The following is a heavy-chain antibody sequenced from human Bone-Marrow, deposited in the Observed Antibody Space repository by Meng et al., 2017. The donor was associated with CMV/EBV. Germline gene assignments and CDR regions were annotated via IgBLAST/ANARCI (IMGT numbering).Heavy chain of an antibody. Sequence: GESLKISCAASGFTFKTFTMSWVRQAPGRGLEWVSSINPDSDYIQSADSLKGRFTISRGNAKNSLYLRMSGLRVEDTAVYYCARDQEGTRIPSPIHYGLDVWGQGTTVTVSS. J-gene: IGHJ6*02. CDR2: INPDSDYI. V-gene: IGHV3-21*06. D-gene: IGHD5-18*01. CDR1: GFTFKTFT. CDR3: ARDQEGTRIPSPIHYGLDV.